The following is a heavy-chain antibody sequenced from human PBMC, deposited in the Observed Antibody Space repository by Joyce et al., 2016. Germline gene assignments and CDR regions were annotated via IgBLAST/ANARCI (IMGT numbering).Heavy chain of an antibody. V-gene: IGHV3-53*01. Sequence: EVQLVESGGGLIQPGGSLRLSCAASGFTVRSNHMSWVRQAPGKGLEWVSVIYSGGTTYYADSVKGRFTISRDSSKSTLYLQMNSLRAEDTAVYYCARGSGGLASSWYREAYYFDYWGQGTLVTVSS. D-gene: IGHD6-13*01. CDR3: ARGSGGLASSWYREAYYFDY. CDR2: IYSGGTT. J-gene: IGHJ4*02. CDR1: GFTVRSNH.